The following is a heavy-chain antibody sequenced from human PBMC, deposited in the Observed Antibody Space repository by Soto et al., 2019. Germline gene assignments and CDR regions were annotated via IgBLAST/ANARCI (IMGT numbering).Heavy chain of an antibody. CDR1: CASLSNYY. D-gene: IGHD4-17*01. Sequence: SETLSLTCTVSCASLSNYYWSWIRQPAGKGLEWIGRIYSSGSTNYNPSLKSRVTMSVDTSKNQFSLNLSSVTAADTAVYYCARGSYGDYARGMDVWGQGTTVTVSS. J-gene: IGHJ6*02. CDR3: ARGSYGDYARGMDV. V-gene: IGHV4-4*07. CDR2: IYSSGST.